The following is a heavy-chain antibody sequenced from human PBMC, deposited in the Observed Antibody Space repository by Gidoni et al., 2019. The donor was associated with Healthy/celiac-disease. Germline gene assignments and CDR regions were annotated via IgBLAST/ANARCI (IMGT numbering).Heavy chain of an antibody. CDR1: GGSFSGYY. CDR3: ARNTGYSSGWYNY. Sequence: QVQLQQWGAGLLKPSETLSLTCAVYGGSFSGYYWSWIRQPPGKGLEWIGEINHSGRTNYNPSLKSRVTISVDTSKNQFSLKLSSVTAADTAVYYCARNTGYSSGWYNYWGQGTLVTVSS. CDR2: INHSGRT. V-gene: IGHV4-34*01. D-gene: IGHD6-19*01. J-gene: IGHJ4*02.